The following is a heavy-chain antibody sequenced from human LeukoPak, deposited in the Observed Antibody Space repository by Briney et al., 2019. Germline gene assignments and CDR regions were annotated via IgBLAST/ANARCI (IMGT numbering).Heavy chain of an antibody. Sequence: ASVKVSCKASGYTFTSYGISWVRQAPGQGLEWMGWISAYNGNTNYAQKLQGRVTMTTDTSTSTAYMELRSLRSDDTAVYYCARGSDSSGSHKSPFDYWGQGTLVTVSS. D-gene: IGHD3-22*01. V-gene: IGHV1-18*01. CDR1: GYTFTSYG. CDR2: ISAYNGNT. J-gene: IGHJ4*02. CDR3: ARGSDSSGSHKSPFDY.